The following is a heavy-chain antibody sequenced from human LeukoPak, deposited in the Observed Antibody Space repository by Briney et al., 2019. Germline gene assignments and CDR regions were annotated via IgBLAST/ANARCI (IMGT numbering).Heavy chain of an antibody. CDR3: ARSGDVNWFDP. CDR2: INADGSIT. D-gene: IGHD3-10*01. Sequence: PGGSLRLSCAASGFTFSTYWMHWVRQAPGKGLMWVSRINADGSITTYTDSVEGRFTIARDNAENTLYLQMNSLRAEDTAVYYCARSGDVNWFDPWGQGTLVTVSS. CDR1: GFTFSTYW. V-gene: IGHV3-74*01. J-gene: IGHJ5*02.